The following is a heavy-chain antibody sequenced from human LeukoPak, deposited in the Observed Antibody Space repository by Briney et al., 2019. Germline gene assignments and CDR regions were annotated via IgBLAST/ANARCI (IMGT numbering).Heavy chain of an antibody. V-gene: IGHV3-48*01. Sequence: AGGSLRLSCAASGFTVSGYIMNWVRQAPGKGLEWVSFIGTSGNPIYYADSVKGRFTVSRDNAKNSLYLQMNSLRAEDTAVYYCARDQWLDYWGQGTLVTVSS. CDR1: GFTVSGYI. CDR2: IGTSGNPI. J-gene: IGHJ4*02. D-gene: IGHD6-19*01. CDR3: ARDQWLDY.